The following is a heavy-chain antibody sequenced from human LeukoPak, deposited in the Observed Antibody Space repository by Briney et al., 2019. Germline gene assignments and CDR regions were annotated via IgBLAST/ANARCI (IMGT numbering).Heavy chain of an antibody. CDR3: ASSGWSGVDY. V-gene: IGHV4-34*01. CDR2: INHSGST. Sequence: PSETLSLTCAVYGGSFSGYYWSWIRQPPGKGLEWIGEINHSGSTNYNPSLKSRVTISVDTSKNQFSLKLSSVTAADMAVYYCASSGWSGVDYWGQGTLVAVSS. D-gene: IGHD6-19*01. J-gene: IGHJ4*02. CDR1: GGSFSGYY.